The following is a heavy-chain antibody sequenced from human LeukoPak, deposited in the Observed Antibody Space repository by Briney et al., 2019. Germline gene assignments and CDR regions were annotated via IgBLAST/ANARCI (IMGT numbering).Heavy chain of an antibody. D-gene: IGHD3-9*01. J-gene: IGHJ6*03. CDR1: GYTFTSYD. CDR2: MNPNSGNT. CDR3: ARGRYFDWLLSFGYYYYMDV. Sequence: ASVKVSCKASGYTFTSYDINWVRQATGQGLEWMGWMNPNSGNTGYAQKFQGRVTMTRNTSISTAYMELSSLRSEDTAVYYCARGRYFDWLLSFGYYYYMDVWGKGTTVTISS. V-gene: IGHV1-8*01.